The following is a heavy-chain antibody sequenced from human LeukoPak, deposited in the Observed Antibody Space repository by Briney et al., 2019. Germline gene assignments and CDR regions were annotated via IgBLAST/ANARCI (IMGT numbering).Heavy chain of an antibody. Sequence: GGSLRLSCAASGFTVSSNSMSWVRQAPGKGLEWVSFIYSDNTHYSDSVKGRFTISRDNTKNSLYLQMNSLRAEDTAVYYCARDKGLSFPHSSWRDNWFDPWGQGTLVTVSS. D-gene: IGHD6-13*01. CDR1: GFTVSSNS. CDR2: IYSDNT. CDR3: ARDKGLSFPHSSWRDNWFDP. V-gene: IGHV3-66*01. J-gene: IGHJ5*02.